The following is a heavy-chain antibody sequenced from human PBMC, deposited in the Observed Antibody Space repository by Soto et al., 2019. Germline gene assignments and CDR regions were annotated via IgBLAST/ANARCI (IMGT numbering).Heavy chain of an antibody. Sequence: EVQLVESGGGLVKPGGSLRLSCAASGFTFSNAWMSWVRQAPGKGLEWVGRIKSKTDGGTTDYAAPVKGRFTISRDDSTNTLYQQMNSLKTEETAVYYCTTVNGVVRYVDYWGQGTLVTGSS. D-gene: IGHD2-15*01. CDR2: IKSKTDGGTT. CDR1: GFTFSNAW. CDR3: TTVNGVVRYVDY. J-gene: IGHJ4*02. V-gene: IGHV3-15*01.